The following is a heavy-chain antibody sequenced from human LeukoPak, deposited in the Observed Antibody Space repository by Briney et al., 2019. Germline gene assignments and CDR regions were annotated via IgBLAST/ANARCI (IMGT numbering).Heavy chain of an antibody. D-gene: IGHD1-20*01. CDR3: ARGPPRITGLPSAFDI. CDR1: GGSFSSSSYY. Sequence: KASETLSLTCTVYGGSFSSSSYYWGWIRPPPGKGLEWVGNIYYSGSTFYNPSLKSRVTISIDTSKKQFSLRLNSVTAADTAVYYCARGPPRITGLPSAFDIWGQGTMVTVSS. CDR2: IYYSGST. J-gene: IGHJ3*02. V-gene: IGHV4-39*07.